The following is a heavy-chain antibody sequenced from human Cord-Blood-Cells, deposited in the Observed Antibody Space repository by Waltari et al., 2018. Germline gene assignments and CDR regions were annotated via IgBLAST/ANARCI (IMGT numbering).Heavy chain of an antibody. V-gene: IGHV3-30*02. D-gene: IGHD6-19*01. CDR3: AKDEGAVAGEDYFDY. J-gene: IGHJ4*02. Sequence: QVQLVESGGGVVQPGGSLRLSCAASGFPFSSYGMHWVRQAPGKGLEWVAFIRYDGSNKYYADSVKGRFTISRDNSKNTLYLQMNSLRAEDTAVYYCAKDEGAVAGEDYFDYWGQGTLVTVSS. CDR2: IRYDGSNK. CDR1: GFPFSSYG.